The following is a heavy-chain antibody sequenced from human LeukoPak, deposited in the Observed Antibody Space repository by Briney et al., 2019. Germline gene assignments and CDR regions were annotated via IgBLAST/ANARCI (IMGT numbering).Heavy chain of an antibody. J-gene: IGHJ4*02. CDR1: GFTFSSYA. V-gene: IGHV3-23*01. CDR2: ISGSGGST. CDR3: ARDQTPYYDSSGYFPPNY. D-gene: IGHD3-22*01. Sequence: GGSLRLSCAASGFTFSSYAMSWVRQAPGKGLEWVSAISGSGGSTYYADSVKGRFTISRDNSKNTLYLQMNSLRSDDTAVYYCARDQTPYYDSSGYFPPNYWGQGTLVTVSS.